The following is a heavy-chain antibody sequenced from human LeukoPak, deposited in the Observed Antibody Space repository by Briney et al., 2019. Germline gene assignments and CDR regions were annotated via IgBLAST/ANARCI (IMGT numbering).Heavy chain of an antibody. D-gene: IGHD5-18*01. CDR2: INHSGST. CDR1: GGSFSGYY. V-gene: IGHV4-34*01. J-gene: IGHJ3*02. CDR3: ASDSYGFRDAFDI. Sequence: PSETLSLTCAIYGGSFSGYYWSWIRQPPGKGLEWIGEINHSGSTNYNPSLKSRVTISVDTSKNQFSLKLSSVTAADTAVYYCASDSYGFRDAFDIWGQGTMVTVSS.